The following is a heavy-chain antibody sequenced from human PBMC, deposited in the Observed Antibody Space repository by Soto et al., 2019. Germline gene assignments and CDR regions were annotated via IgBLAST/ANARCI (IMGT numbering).Heavy chain of an antibody. CDR2: IYYSGST. CDR3: ARSLNGSSYYDFWSGFRTYYYYYYMDV. J-gene: IGHJ6*03. V-gene: IGHV4-59*01. Sequence: SETLSLTCTVSGGSISSYYWSWIRQPPGKGLEWIGYIYYSGSTNYNPSLKSRVTISVDTSKNQFSLKLSSVTAADTAVYYCARSLNGSSYYDFWSGFRTYYYYYYMDVWGKGTTVTVSS. CDR1: GGSISSYY. D-gene: IGHD3-3*01.